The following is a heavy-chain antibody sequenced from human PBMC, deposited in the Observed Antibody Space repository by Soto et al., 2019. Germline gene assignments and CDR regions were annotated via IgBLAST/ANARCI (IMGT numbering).Heavy chain of an antibody. J-gene: IGHJ2*01. CDR3: ARGGSLYWYFDL. CDR1: GYTFTSYA. V-gene: IGHV1-3*01. CDR2: INAGNGNT. Sequence: ASVKVSCKASGYTFTSYAMHWVRQAPGQRLEWMGWINAGNGNTKYSQKFQGRVTITRDTSASTAYMELSSLRSEDTAVYYCARGGSLYWYFDLWGRGTMVTVSS. D-gene: IGHD1-26*01.